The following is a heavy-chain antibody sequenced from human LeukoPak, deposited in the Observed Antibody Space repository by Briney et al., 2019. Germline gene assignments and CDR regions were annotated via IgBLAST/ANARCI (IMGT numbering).Heavy chain of an antibody. CDR1: GYTFTGYY. CDR2: INPNSGGA. CDR3: AKNKTDNPGSGSYPHWFDP. D-gene: IGHD3-10*01. V-gene: IGHV1-2*02. Sequence: ASVKVSCKASGYTFTGYYMHWVRQAPGQGPEWLGWINPNSGGAHFAQNFQGRVTLTRDTSISTAYMELSRLRSDDTAVYYCAKNKTDNPGSGSYPHWFDPWGQGTLVTVSS. J-gene: IGHJ5*02.